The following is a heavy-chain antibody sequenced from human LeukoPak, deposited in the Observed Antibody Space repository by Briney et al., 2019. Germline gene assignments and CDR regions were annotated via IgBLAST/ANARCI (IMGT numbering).Heavy chain of an antibody. CDR3: ARWDGSLYAFDI. Sequence: SETLSLTCAVYGGSFSGYYWSWIRQPPGKGLEWIGEIYHSGSTNYNPSLKSRVTISVDKSKNQFSLKLSSVTAADTAVYYCARWDGSLYAFDIWGQGTMVTVSS. J-gene: IGHJ3*02. V-gene: IGHV4-34*01. CDR2: IYHSGST. D-gene: IGHD1-26*01. CDR1: GGSFSGYY.